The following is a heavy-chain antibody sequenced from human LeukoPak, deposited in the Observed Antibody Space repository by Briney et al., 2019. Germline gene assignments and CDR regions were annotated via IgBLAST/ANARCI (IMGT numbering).Heavy chain of an antibody. J-gene: IGHJ4*02. V-gene: IGHV3-23*01. CDR1: GFTFSSYA. D-gene: IGHD2-2*02. Sequence: GGSLRLSCAASGFTFSSYAMSWVRQAPGKGLEWVSAISGSGGSTYYADSVKGRFTISRDNSKNTLYLQMNSLRAEDTAVYYCAKDRRRHCSSTSCYSLADYWGQGTLVTVSS. CDR2: ISGSGGST. CDR3: AKDRRRHCSSTSCYSLADY.